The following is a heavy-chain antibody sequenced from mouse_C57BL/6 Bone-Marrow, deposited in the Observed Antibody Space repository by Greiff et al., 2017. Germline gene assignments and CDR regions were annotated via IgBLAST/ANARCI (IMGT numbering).Heavy chain of an antibody. CDR3: TIAGYLTWFAY. CDR2: IDPEAGDT. J-gene: IGHJ3*01. Sequence: EVQLQQSGAELVRPGASVKLSCTASGFNIKDFYMHWVKQRPEQGLEWIGRIDPEAGDTAYDPKFQGQATMTADTSSNTAYLQLSSLTSEDTAVYYCTIAGYLTWFAYWGQGTLVTVSA. CDR1: GFNIKDFY. D-gene: IGHD2-3*01. V-gene: IGHV14-1*01.